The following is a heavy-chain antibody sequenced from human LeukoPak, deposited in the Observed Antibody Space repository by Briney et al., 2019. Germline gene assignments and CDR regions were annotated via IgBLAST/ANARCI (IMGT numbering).Heavy chain of an antibody. CDR3: ARTGSGRDYYGMDV. V-gene: IGHV4-59*01. Sequence: SETLSLTCTVSGGSISGAYWSWIRRAPGKGLEWIGYIYYSGSTDYNPSLESRVTISIDTSKNHFSLNLTAVTAADTAIYYCARTGSGRDYYGMDVWGQGTSVTVSS. J-gene: IGHJ6*02. D-gene: IGHD5-12*01. CDR1: GGSISGAY. CDR2: IYYSGST.